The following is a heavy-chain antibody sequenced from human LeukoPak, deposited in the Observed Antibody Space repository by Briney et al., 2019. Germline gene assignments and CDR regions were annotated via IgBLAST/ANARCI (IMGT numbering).Heavy chain of an antibody. CDR1: GFTFSNYD. Sequence: GRSLRLSCAASGFTFSNYDMHWVRQAPGKGLEWVSYISSSGSTIYYADSVKGRFTISRDNAKNSLYLQMNSLRAEDTAVYYCARDYSTSWYFFDCWGQGTLVTVSS. V-gene: IGHV3-48*04. J-gene: IGHJ4*02. CDR2: ISSSGSTI. CDR3: ARDYSTSWYFFDC. D-gene: IGHD6-13*01.